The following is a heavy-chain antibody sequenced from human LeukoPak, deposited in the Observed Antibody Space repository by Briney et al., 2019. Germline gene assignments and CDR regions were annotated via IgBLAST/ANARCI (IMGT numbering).Heavy chain of an antibody. CDR1: GGSISSSSYY. CDR3: ARDSKSGKGY. CDR2: IYYSGST. D-gene: IGHD6-25*01. V-gene: IGHV4-39*07. Sequence: SETLSLTCTVSGGSISSSSYYWGWIRQPPGKGLEWIGSIYYSGSTYYNPSLKSRVTISVDTSKNQFSLKLSSVTAADTAVYYCARDSKSGKGYWGQGTLVTVSS. J-gene: IGHJ4*02.